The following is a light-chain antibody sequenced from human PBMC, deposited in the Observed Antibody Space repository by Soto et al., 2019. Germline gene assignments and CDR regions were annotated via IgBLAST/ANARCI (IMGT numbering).Light chain of an antibody. Sequence: QSALTQPPSVSGSPGQTITISCTGTSSNVGSHTFDSWHQLRPGKAHQLIIFEITQPPSGLSSRFAATKSGNTASLTISGVPAEDEADYYGGSYAGTTAWVFGGGTKLTVL. CDR2: EIT. V-gene: IGLV2-23*02. CDR3: GSYAGTTAWV. J-gene: IGLJ3*02. CDR1: SSNVGSHTF.